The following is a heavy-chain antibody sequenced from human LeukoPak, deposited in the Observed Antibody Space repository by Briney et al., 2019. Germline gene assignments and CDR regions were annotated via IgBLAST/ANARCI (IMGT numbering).Heavy chain of an antibody. J-gene: IGHJ5*02. CDR1: GGSFSDYY. Sequence: SETLSLTCAVYGGSFSDYYWSWIRQPPGKGLEWIGEINHSGGTNHNPSLKSRVTISVDTSKNQFSLKLNSVTAADTAVYYCARGRSSSVCFDAWGQGSLVTVSS. D-gene: IGHD6-6*01. V-gene: IGHV4-34*01. CDR3: ARGRSSSVCFDA. CDR2: INHSGGT.